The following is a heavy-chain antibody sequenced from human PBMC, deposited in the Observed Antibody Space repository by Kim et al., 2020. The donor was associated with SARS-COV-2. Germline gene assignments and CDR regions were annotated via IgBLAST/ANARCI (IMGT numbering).Heavy chain of an antibody. J-gene: IGHJ2*01. CDR2: ISYDGSNK. Sequence: GGSLRLSCAASGFTFSSYGMHWVRQAPGKGLEWVAVISYDGSNKYYADSVKGRFTISRDNSKNTLYLQMNSLRAEDTAVYYCAREVYYYGSGSYFRPVIWYFDLWGRGTLVTVSS. V-gene: IGHV3-33*05. CDR1: GFTFSSYG. D-gene: IGHD3-10*01. CDR3: AREVYYYGSGSYFRPVIWYFDL.